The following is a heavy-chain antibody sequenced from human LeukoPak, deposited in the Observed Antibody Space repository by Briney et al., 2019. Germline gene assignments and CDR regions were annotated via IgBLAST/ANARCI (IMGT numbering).Heavy chain of an antibody. D-gene: IGHD3-22*01. CDR2: IYSSGST. V-gene: IGHV4-4*09. CDR1: GGSISSYY. J-gene: IGHJ4*02. CDR3: ARAMYYYDSSGYIFDY. Sequence: SETLSLTCTVSGGSISSYYWSWIRQPPGQGLEWIGFIYSSGSTTYNPSLKSRVAISVDTSKNQFSLRLSSVTAADPAVYYCARAMYYYDSSGYIFDYWGQGTLVTVSS.